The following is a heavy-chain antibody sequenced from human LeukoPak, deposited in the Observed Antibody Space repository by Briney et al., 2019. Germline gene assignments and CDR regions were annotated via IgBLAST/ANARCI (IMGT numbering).Heavy chain of an antibody. CDR3: ARGYRGTATLPLESVLDY. D-gene: IGHD2-21*02. Sequence: SETLSLTCTVSGGSISSYYWSWIRQPPGKGLEWIGEINHSGSTNYNPSLKSRVTISVDTSKNQFSLKLSSVTAADTAVYYCARGYRGTATLPLESVLDYWGQGTLVTVSS. J-gene: IGHJ4*02. CDR2: INHSGST. V-gene: IGHV4-34*01. CDR1: GGSISSYY.